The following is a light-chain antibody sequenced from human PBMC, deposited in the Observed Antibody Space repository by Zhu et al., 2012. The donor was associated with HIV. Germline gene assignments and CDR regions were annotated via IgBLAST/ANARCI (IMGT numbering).Light chain of an antibody. V-gene: IGKV3-20*01. CDR2: GAS. CDR3: QQYGSSPYT. CDR1: QSVSNSY. J-gene: IGKJ2*01. Sequence: EIVLTQSPGTLSLSPGERATLSCRASQSVSNSYLTWYQQKPGQAPRLLMYGASSRATGIPDKFRGSGSGTDFTLTISRLEPEDFAVYYCQQYGSSPYTFGQGTKLEIK.